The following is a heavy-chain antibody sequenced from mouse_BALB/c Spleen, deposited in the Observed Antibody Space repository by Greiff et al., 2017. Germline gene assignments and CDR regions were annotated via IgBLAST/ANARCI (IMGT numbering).Heavy chain of an antibody. J-gene: IGHJ3*01. CDR1: GFTFSSYA. CDR2: ISSGGSYT. D-gene: IGHD2-2*01. CDR3: ARHGYDEKAWFAY. V-gene: IGHV5-9-3*01. Sequence: EVMLVESGGGLVKPGGSLKLSCAASGFTFSSYAMSWVRQTPEKRLEWVATISSGGSYTYYPDSVKGRFTISRDNAKNTLYLQMSSLRSEDTAMYYCARHGYDEKAWFAYWGQGTLVTVSA.